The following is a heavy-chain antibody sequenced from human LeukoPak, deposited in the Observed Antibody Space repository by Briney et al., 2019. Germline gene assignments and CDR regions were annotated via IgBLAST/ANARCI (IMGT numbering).Heavy chain of an antibody. Sequence: GASVKVSYKVSGYTLTELSMHWVRQAPGKGLEWMGGFDPEDGETIYAQKFQGRVTMTEDTSTDTAYMELSSLRSEDTAVYYCATDYDILTGNDYWGQGTLVTVSS. CDR2: FDPEDGET. CDR3: ATDYDILTGNDY. D-gene: IGHD3-9*01. J-gene: IGHJ4*02. CDR1: GYTLTELS. V-gene: IGHV1-24*01.